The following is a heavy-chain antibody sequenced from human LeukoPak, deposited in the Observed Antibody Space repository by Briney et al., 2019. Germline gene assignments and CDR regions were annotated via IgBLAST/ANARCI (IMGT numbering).Heavy chain of an antibody. D-gene: IGHD3-10*01. Sequence: ASVKVSCKASGYTFTRYYIHWVRQAPGQGLEWMGLINPSGDSTNYAQKFQGRVTMTRDTSTSTVYMELSSLRSEDTAVYYCAKAHTRITMVRGYFDYWGQGTLVTVSS. CDR3: AKAHTRITMVRGYFDY. CDR2: INPSGDST. J-gene: IGHJ4*02. V-gene: IGHV1-46*01. CDR1: GYTFTRYY.